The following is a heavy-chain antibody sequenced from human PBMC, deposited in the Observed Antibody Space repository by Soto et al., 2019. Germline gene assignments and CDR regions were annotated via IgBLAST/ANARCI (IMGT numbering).Heavy chain of an antibody. CDR2: IKEDGSEE. Sequence: PGGSLRLSCAASGFGFSTYWMTWVRQAPGKGLEWVANIKEDGSEESYVDSVRGRFTISKDNPKNSLHLKMYSLRVEDTAVYYCARGGIYGMDVWGQGTTVTVSS. J-gene: IGHJ6*02. CDR1: GFGFSTYW. V-gene: IGHV3-7*05. CDR3: ARGGIYGMDV. D-gene: IGHD6-13*01.